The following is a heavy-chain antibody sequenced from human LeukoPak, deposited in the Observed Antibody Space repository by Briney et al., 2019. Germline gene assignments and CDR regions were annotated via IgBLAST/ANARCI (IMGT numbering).Heavy chain of an antibody. J-gene: IGHJ4*02. D-gene: IGHD3-3*01. V-gene: IGHV4-34*01. CDR2: INHSGST. Sequence: SETLSLTCAVYGGSFSGYYWSWIRQPPGKGLEWIGEINHSGSTNYNPSLKSRVTISVDTSKNQFSLKLSSVTAADTAVYYCARGRPFYYDFWGPFDYWGQGTLVTVSS. CDR3: ARGRPFYYDFWGPFDY. CDR1: GGSFSGYY.